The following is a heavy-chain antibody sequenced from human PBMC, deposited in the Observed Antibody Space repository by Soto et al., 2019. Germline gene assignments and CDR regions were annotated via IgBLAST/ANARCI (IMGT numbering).Heavy chain of an antibody. V-gene: IGHV3-23*01. CDR1: GFTFSSYA. D-gene: IGHD2-8*01. J-gene: IGHJ4*02. Sequence: GGSLRLSCAASGFTFSSYAMSWVRQAPGKGLEWVSAISGSGGSTYYADSVKGRFTISRDNSKNTLYLQMNSLRAEDTAVYYCAKDQTHIVLIWQWLGNFFDYWGQGTLVTVSS. CDR3: AKDQTHIVLIWQWLGNFFDY. CDR2: ISGSGGST.